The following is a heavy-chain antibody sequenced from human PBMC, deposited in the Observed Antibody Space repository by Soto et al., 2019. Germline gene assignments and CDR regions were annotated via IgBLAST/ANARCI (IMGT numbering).Heavy chain of an antibody. CDR3: ARHVPPFGVVIRGSEYWFDP. V-gene: IGHV4-39*01. D-gene: IGHD3-3*01. Sequence: SETLSLTCTVSGGSISSSSYYWGWIRQPPGKGLEWIGSIYYSGSTYYNPSLKSRVTISVDTSKNQFSLKLSSVTAADTAVYYCARHVPPFGVVIRGSEYWFDPWGQGTLVTVSS. J-gene: IGHJ5*02. CDR2: IYYSGST. CDR1: GGSISSSSYY.